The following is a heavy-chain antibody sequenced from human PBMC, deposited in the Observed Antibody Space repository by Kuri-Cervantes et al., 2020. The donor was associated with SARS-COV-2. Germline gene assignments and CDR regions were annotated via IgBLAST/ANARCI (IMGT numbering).Heavy chain of an antibody. J-gene: IGHJ3*02. Sequence: GESLKISCAASGFTFGSYAMSWVRQAPGKGLEWVSAISGSGGSTYYADSVKGRFTISRDNSKNTLYLQMNSLRAEDTAVYYCAKRLDTAMPLGAFDIWGQGTMVTVSS. V-gene: IGHV3-23*01. CDR2: ISGSGGST. CDR3: AKRLDTAMPLGAFDI. CDR1: GFTFGSYA. D-gene: IGHD5-18*01.